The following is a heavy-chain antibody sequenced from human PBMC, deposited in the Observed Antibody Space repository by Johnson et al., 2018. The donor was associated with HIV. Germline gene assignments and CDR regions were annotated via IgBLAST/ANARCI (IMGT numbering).Heavy chain of an antibody. CDR1: GFIVSSNY. Sequence: VQLVESGGGLVQPGGSLRLSCAASGFIVSSNYMNWVRQAPGKGLEWVSVIYSGGSTYYADSVKGRFTISRDNSKNTLYLQMNSLRAEDTAGYYCARVGDRYCSGGSCYSGAFDIWGQGTMVTVSS. CDR3: ARVGDRYCSGGSCYSGAFDI. CDR2: IYSGGST. D-gene: IGHD2-15*01. V-gene: IGHV3-66*01. J-gene: IGHJ3*02.